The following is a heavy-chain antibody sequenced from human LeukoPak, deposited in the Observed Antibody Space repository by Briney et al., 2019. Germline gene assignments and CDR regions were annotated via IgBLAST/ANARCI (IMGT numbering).Heavy chain of an antibody. Sequence: PGGSLRLSCVASGSTFSSYALTWVRQAPGKGLEWVSGLRGSAGSAYYADSVKGRFTISRDNAENTMFLQMNNLRAEDTAIYYCTKVASSGSCYQSDYWGQGTLVTVSS. D-gene: IGHD2-15*01. V-gene: IGHV3-23*01. CDR3: TKVASSGSCYQSDY. J-gene: IGHJ4*02. CDR1: GSTFSSYA. CDR2: LRGSAGSA.